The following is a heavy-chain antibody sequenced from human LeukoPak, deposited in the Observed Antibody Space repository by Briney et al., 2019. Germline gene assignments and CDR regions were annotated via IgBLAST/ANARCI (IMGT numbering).Heavy chain of an antibody. CDR2: ISSSGTTI. D-gene: IGHD3-10*01. CDR3: ARPDGDYYYGSGSYFHY. V-gene: IGHV3-48*03. J-gene: IGHJ4*02. CDR1: GFTFSSYE. Sequence: GGSLRLSCAASGFTFSSYEMNWVRQAPGKGPEWVSYISSSGTTIYYADSVKGRFTISRDNAKNSLYLQMNSLRAEDTAVYYCARPDGDYYYGSGSYFHYWGQGTLVTVSS.